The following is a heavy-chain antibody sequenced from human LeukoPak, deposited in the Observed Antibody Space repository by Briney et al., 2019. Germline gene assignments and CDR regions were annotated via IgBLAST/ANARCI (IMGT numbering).Heavy chain of an antibody. J-gene: IGHJ4*02. CDR3: VRDISDEKSFDY. Sequence: PGGSLRLSCAASGFDFSSYVMHWVRQAPGKGLEWVAVMSHDGSNEYYADSVKGRFTISRDNSKNTLSLQMNSLRAEDTAVYYCVRDISDEKSFDYWGQGTLVTVSS. V-gene: IGHV3-30*04. CDR2: MSHDGSNE. CDR1: GFDFSSYV. D-gene: IGHD3-10*01.